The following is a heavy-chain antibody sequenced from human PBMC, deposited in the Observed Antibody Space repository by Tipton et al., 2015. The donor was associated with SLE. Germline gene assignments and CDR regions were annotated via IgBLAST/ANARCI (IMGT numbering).Heavy chain of an antibody. CDR1: GFTFDDYA. Sequence: SLRLSCAASGFTFDDYAMHWFRQAPGKGLEWVSGISGRGNDKMYADSVKGRFTISRDNSKNTLYLQMNNVRDEDTAIYYCAKVVGSSWSWYFDLWGRGTLVTVAS. J-gene: IGHJ2*01. CDR2: ISGRGNDK. V-gene: IGHV3-23*01. D-gene: IGHD6-13*01. CDR3: AKVVGSSWSWYFDL.